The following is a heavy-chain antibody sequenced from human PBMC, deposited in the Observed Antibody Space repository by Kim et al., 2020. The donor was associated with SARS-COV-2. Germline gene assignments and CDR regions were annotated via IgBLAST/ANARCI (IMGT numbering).Heavy chain of an antibody. CDR1: GGSISSSSYY. D-gene: IGHD3-3*01. CDR3: ASPRGPYYDFWSGYYGN. V-gene: IGHV4-39*01. Sequence: SETLSLTCTVSGGSISSSSYYWGWIRQPPGKGLEWIGSIYYSGSTYYNPSLKSRVTISVDTSKNQFSLKLSSVTAADTAVYYCASPRGPYYDFWSGYYGNWGQGTLVTVSS. CDR2: IYYSGST. J-gene: IGHJ4*02.